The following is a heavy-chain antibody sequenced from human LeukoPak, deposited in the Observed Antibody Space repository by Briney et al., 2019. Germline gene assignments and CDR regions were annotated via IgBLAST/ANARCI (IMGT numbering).Heavy chain of an antibody. J-gene: IGHJ3*02. Sequence: SEALSLTCTPSGGSVSSGTYYWSWIRQPPGKGLEWIAYMYYSGSTNYNPSLKSRVTISIDTPKNQFSLKLSSVTAADSAVYFCARGYCTGGVCPDGFDIWGQGTMVTVSS. CDR1: GGSVSSGTYY. D-gene: IGHD2-8*02. CDR3: ARGYCTGGVCPDGFDI. CDR2: MYYSGST. V-gene: IGHV4-61*01.